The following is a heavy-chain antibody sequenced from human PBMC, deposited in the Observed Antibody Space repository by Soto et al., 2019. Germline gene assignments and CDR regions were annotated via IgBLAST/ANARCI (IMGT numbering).Heavy chain of an antibody. CDR3: AREYYGVLTGYYNDY. CDR1: GFSFRSYW. V-gene: IGHV3-74*01. J-gene: IGHJ4*02. D-gene: IGHD3-9*01. Sequence: EVQLVESGGGLVQSGGSLGLSCVASGFSFRSYWMHWVRQAPGKGLVWVARISSDGTTTTYADSANGRFTVSRDNAANTLYLQMSSLRAEDTAVYYCAREYYGVLTGYYNDYWRQGTLVTVSS. CDR2: ISSDGTTT.